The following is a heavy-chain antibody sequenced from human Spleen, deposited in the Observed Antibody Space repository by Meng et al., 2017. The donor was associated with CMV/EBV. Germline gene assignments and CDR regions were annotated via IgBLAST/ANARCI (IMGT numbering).Heavy chain of an antibody. CDR1: SISSGDYF. CDR3: ARSYCSSTSCYLGWFDP. CDR2: IYYSGRA. V-gene: IGHV4-30-4*08. D-gene: IGHD2-2*01. J-gene: IGHJ5*02. Sequence: SISSGDYFWSWIRQPPGQGLEWIGYIYYSGRAYYNPSLKSRVTISVDTSKNQFSLKLSSVTAADTAVYYCARSYCSSTSCYLGWFDPWGQGTLVTVSS.